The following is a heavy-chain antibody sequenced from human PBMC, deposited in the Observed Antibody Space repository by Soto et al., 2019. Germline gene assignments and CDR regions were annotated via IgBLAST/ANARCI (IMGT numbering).Heavy chain of an antibody. D-gene: IGHD2-21*01. CDR2: IYYNGNT. Sequence: PSETLSLTCTVSGGSISSSPYYWGWIRQPPGKGLEWVGNIYYNGNTFYNPSLKSRVTISVDTSKNHFSLKLRSVTAADTSVYYCSIHGRHSDNRNQHAYCSQGTSVIVSS. CDR1: GGSISSSPYY. CDR3: SIHGRHSDNRNQHAY. V-gene: IGHV4-39*02. J-gene: IGHJ4*02.